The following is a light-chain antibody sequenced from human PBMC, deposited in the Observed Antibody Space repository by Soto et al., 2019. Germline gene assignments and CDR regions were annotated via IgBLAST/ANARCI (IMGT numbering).Light chain of an antibody. Sequence: IGLTQSPGHLAFSPGERTTPSCRARQSFSSSYLAWYQQKPGQAPRLLIYGASSRATGIPDRFSGSGSGTDFTLTISRLEPEDFAVYYCQQYGSSPWTFGQGTKVEIK. V-gene: IGKV3-20*01. CDR3: QQYGSSPWT. CDR1: QSFSSSY. CDR2: GAS. J-gene: IGKJ1*01.